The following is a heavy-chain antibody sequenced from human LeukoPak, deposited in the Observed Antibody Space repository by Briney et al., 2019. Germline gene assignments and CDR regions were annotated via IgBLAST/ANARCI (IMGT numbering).Heavy chain of an antibody. Sequence: PGGSLRLPCSASGFIFSSSTMHWVRQAPGKGLEWVGHLKTDGSETYYLDSLRGRFSISRDNTNNALYLQMNSLRVEDTAVYYCVKNNGWFHLAQWGQGTLVTVSS. CDR1: GFIFSSST. D-gene: IGHD6-19*01. CDR2: LKTDGSET. CDR3: VKNNGWFHLAQ. J-gene: IGHJ4*02. V-gene: IGHV3-7*03.